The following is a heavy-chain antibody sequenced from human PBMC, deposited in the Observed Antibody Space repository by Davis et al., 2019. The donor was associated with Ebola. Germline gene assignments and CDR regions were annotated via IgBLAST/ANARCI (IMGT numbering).Heavy chain of an antibody. J-gene: IGHJ6*02. CDR3: ARVLRYCSGGSCYPLGMDV. Sequence: GGSLRLSCAASGFTFSSYGMHWVRQAPGKGLEWVAVIWYDGSNKYYADSVKGRFTISRDNSKNTLYLQMNSLRAEDTAVYYCARVLRYCSGGSCYPLGMDVWGQGTTVTVSS. V-gene: IGHV3-33*01. CDR2: IWYDGSNK. D-gene: IGHD2-15*01. CDR1: GFTFSSYG.